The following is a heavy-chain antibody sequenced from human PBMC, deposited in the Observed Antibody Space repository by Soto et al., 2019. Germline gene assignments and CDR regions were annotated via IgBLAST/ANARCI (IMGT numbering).Heavy chain of an antibody. CDR1: GFNFSDYS. Sequence: DVQLLESGGGLVKPGGSLRLSCETSGFNFSDYSMSWVRQAPGEGLEWVSFISSSSSFIYNAESVEGRFSVSRDNVRNLVYLEMSSLRVEDTAIYYCAKDCGSGDGFDYWGQGTLVAVSS. CDR2: ISSSSSFI. CDR3: AKDCGSGDGFDY. V-gene: IGHV3-21*01. D-gene: IGHD3-10*01. J-gene: IGHJ4*02.